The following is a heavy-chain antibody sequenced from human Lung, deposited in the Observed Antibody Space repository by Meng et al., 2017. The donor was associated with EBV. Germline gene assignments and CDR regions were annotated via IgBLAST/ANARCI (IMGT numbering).Heavy chain of an antibody. Sequence: AELWDAGGGLVQPGGSLKLSGASSELSLRRYWMHWVRQGPGKEPLWVSRINEDGTITNYADSVKGRFTISRDNAKNTLYLQMNNLRAEDTAVYYCSRDLAGSDDYWGRGTLVTVSS. CDR1: ELSLRRYW. CDR2: INEDGTIT. V-gene: IGHV3-74*01. CDR3: SRDLAGSDDY. D-gene: IGHD1-14*01. J-gene: IGHJ4*02.